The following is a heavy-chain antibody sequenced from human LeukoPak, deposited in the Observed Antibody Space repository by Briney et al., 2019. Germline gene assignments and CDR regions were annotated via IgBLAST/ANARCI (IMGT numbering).Heavy chain of an antibody. V-gene: IGHV1-18*01. Sequence: GASVKVSCKASGYTFTSYDINWVRQATGQGLEWMGWISAYNGNTNYAQKLQGRVTMTTDTSTSTAYMELRSLRSDDTAVYYCARGGYYGSGSKYYYMDVWGKGTTVTVSS. CDR3: ARGGYYGSGSKYYYMDV. CDR1: GYTFTSYD. D-gene: IGHD3-10*01. J-gene: IGHJ6*03. CDR2: ISAYNGNT.